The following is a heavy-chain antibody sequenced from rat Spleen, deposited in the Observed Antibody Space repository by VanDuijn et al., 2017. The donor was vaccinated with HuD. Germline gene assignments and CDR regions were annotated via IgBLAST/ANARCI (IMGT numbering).Heavy chain of an antibody. J-gene: IGHJ2*01. CDR1: GFTFSNAW. V-gene: IGHV6-8*01. Sequence: EVQLVETGGSLVQSGKSLKLTCATSGFTFSNAWMNWVRQSPEKQLEWVAQIKAKSNNYATYYAESVKGRFTISRDDSKTSIYLQMNNLKEEDTAIYYCAHYEWGQGVMVTVSS. CDR2: IKAKSNNYAT. CDR3: AHYE. D-gene: IGHD1-12*01.